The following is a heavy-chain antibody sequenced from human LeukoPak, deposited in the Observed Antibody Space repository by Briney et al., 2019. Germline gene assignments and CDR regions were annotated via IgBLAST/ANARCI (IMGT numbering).Heavy chain of an antibody. V-gene: IGHV3-72*01. Sequence: GGSLRLSCAASGFTFSDHYMDWVRQAPGKGLEWVGRTRNKANSYTTEYAASVKGRFTISRDDSKNSLYLQMNSLKTEDTAVYYCVLRYFDWLLFWGQGTLVTVSS. CDR1: GFTFSDHY. D-gene: IGHD3-9*01. CDR2: TRNKANSYTT. CDR3: VLRYFDWLLF. J-gene: IGHJ4*02.